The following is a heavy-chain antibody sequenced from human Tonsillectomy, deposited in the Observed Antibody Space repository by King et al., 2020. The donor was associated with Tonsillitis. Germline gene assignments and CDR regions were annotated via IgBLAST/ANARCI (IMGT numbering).Heavy chain of an antibody. J-gene: IGHJ4*02. CDR3: AKPRYSSGWLGTHGFDY. CDR1: GFTFSSYG. Sequence: VQLVESGGGVVQPGRSLRLSCAASGFTFSSYGMHWVRKAPGKGLEWVAVISYEGSNTYYADSVQGRFTISRDNSKNTLYLQMNSLRAEDTAVYHCAKPRYSSGWLGTHGFDYWGQGTLVTVSS. D-gene: IGHD6-19*01. CDR2: ISYEGSNT. V-gene: IGHV3-30*18.